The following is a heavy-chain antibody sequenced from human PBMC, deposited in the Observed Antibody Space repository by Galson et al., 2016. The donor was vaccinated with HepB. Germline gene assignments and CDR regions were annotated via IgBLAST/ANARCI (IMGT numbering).Heavy chain of an antibody. CDR2: INPSGGRT. J-gene: IGHJ4*02. CDR3: ARDRREYSSSSGDWY. CDR1: GYTFTSYY. Sequence: SVKVSSKASGYTFTSYYMHWVRQAPGQGLEWMGIINPSGGRTSYAQKFQGRVTMTRDTSTSTVYMELSSLRSEDTAGYYCARDRREYSSSSGDWYWGQGTLVTVSS. D-gene: IGHD6-6*01. V-gene: IGHV1-46*01.